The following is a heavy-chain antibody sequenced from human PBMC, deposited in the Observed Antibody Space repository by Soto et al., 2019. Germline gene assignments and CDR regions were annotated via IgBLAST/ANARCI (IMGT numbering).Heavy chain of an antibody. CDR3: ASDTAMVTDYYGMDV. J-gene: IGHJ6*02. Sequence: GESLKISCKGSGYSFTSYWISWVRQMPGKGLEWMGRIDPSDSYTNYSPSFQGHVTISADKSISTAYLQWSSLKVSDTAMYYCASDTAMVTDYYGMDVWGQGTTVTVSS. CDR2: IDPSDSYT. D-gene: IGHD5-18*01. V-gene: IGHV5-10-1*01. CDR1: GYSFTSYW.